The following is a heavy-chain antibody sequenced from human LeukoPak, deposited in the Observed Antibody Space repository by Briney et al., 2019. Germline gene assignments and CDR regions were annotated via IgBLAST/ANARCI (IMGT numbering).Heavy chain of an antibody. D-gene: IGHD4-17*01. CDR3: ARGAYGDLPDWFDP. J-gene: IGHJ5*02. CDR2: INSDGTTT. CDR1: GFTFSNNW. Sequence: GGSLRLSCAASGFTFSNNWMHWVRQAPGKGLVWVSRINSDGTTTSYADSVKGRFSISRDNTKNVLYLQMNSLRAEDTAVYYCARGAYGDLPDWFDPWGQGTLVTVSS. V-gene: IGHV3-74*01.